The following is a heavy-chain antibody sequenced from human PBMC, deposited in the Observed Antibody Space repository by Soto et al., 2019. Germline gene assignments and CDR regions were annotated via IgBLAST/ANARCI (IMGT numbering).Heavy chain of an antibody. CDR2: IIPMFNTT. Sequence: QVQLVQSGTEVKKPGSSVKVSCKASGRTFSSYAISWVRQAPGQGLEWMGGIIPMFNTTNYAQRLQGRVTITADKATSTVYMYLNSLRSEDTAVYYCARDKEMATITEFVYWGQGTLVTVSS. V-gene: IGHV1-69*06. CDR3: ARDKEMATITEFVY. CDR1: GRTFSSYA. J-gene: IGHJ4*02. D-gene: IGHD5-12*01.